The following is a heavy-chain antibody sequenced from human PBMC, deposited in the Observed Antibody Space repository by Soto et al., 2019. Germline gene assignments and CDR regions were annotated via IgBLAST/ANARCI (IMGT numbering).Heavy chain of an antibody. CDR2: IKSKTDGGTT. CDR3: TTVDAEGSGWSLSMDV. D-gene: IGHD6-19*01. J-gene: IGHJ6*02. CDR1: GFTFSNAW. Sequence: EVQLVESGGGLVKPGGSLRLSCAASGFTFSNAWMSWVRQAPGKGLEWVGRIKSKTDGGTTDYAAPVKGRFTISRDDSKNTLYLQMNSLKTEDTAVYYCTTVDAEGSGWSLSMDVWGQGTTVTVSS. V-gene: IGHV3-15*01.